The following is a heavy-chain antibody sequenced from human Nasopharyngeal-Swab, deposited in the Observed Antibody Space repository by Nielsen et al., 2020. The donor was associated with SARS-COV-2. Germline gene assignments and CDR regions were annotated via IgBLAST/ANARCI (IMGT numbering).Heavy chain of an antibody. J-gene: IGHJ4*02. Sequence: GGSLRLSCAASGFTFSSYGMHWVRQAPGKGLEWVAVISYDGSNKYYADSVKGRFTISRDNSKNTLYLQMNSLRAEDTAVYYCARAWGTMGPAFDYWGQGTLVTVSS. CDR2: ISYDGSNK. CDR1: GFTFSSYG. D-gene: IGHD3-10*01. CDR3: ARAWGTMGPAFDY. V-gene: IGHV3-30*03.